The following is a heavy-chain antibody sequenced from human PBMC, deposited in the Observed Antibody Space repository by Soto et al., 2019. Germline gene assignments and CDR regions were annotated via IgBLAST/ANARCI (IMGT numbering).Heavy chain of an antibody. Sequence: QVQLVQSGAEVKKPGASVKVSCKASGYNFMRYGFTWVRQAPGQGLEWMGWINVDNGETKYPQKIQGRVTMTTETSTSTVYMELRSLTADDSAVYYCARWISGGYSDWFDPLGHGTLVTVSS. D-gene: IGHD1-26*01. CDR2: INVDNGET. J-gene: IGHJ5*02. V-gene: IGHV1-18*04. CDR3: ARWISGGYSDWFDP. CDR1: GYNFMRYG.